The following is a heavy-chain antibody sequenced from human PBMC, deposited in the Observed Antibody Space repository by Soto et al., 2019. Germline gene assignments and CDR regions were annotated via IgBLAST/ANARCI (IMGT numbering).Heavy chain of an antibody. Sequence: GGSLRLSCAASGFTFSSYAMSWVRQTPGKGLEWVSAISGSGGSTYYADSVKGRFTISRDNSKNTLYLQMNSLRAEDTAVYYCAKDEYSSGPSSSEYFQHWGQGTLVTVSS. V-gene: IGHV3-23*01. CDR3: AKDEYSSGPSSSEYFQH. CDR1: GFTFSSYA. D-gene: IGHD6-19*01. J-gene: IGHJ1*01. CDR2: ISGSGGST.